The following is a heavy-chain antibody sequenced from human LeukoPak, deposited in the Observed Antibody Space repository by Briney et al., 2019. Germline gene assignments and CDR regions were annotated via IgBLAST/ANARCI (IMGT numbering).Heavy chain of an antibody. J-gene: IGHJ4*02. CDR1: GYTFTAYY. D-gene: IGHD3-22*01. CDR2: INPNSGGT. Sequence: ASVKVSCKASGYTFTAYYMHWVRQAPGQGLEWMGWINPNSGGTNYAQKFQGRVTMTRDTSISTAYMELSRLRSDDTAVYYCAGDFSSGYTTFDYWGQGTLVTVSS. V-gene: IGHV1-2*02. CDR3: AGDFSSGYTTFDY.